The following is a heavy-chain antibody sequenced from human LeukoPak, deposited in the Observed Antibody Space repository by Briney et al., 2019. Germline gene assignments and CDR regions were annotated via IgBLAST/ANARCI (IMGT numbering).Heavy chain of an antibody. CDR2: ISAYNGNT. D-gene: IGHD1-26*01. CDR1: GFTFTSFG. Sequence: ASVKVSCKASGFTFTSFGLSWVRQAPGQGLEWMGWISAYNGNTNYAQKFQGRVTMTTDTSTSTAYMELRSLRSDDTAMYYCARDTGSGTHRIDYWGPGTLVTVSS. J-gene: IGHJ4*02. V-gene: IGHV1-18*04. CDR3: ARDTGSGTHRIDY.